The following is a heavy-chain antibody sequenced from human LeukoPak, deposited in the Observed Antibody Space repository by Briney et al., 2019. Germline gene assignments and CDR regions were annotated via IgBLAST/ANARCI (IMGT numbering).Heavy chain of an antibody. CDR2: IYSGGST. D-gene: IGHD3-3*01. CDR3: ARAAFGVGVDY. J-gene: IGHJ4*02. Sequence: GGSLRLSCAASGFTFSSYGMSWVRQAPGKGLEWVSVIYSGGSTYYADSVKGRFTISRDNSKNTLYLQMNSLRAEDTAVYYCARAAFGVGVDYWGQGTLVTVSS. CDR1: GFTFSSYG. V-gene: IGHV3-53*01.